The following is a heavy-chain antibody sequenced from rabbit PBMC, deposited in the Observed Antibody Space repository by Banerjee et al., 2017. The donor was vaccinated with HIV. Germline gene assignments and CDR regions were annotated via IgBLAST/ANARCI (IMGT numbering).Heavy chain of an antibody. CDR1: GFSFSSSYW. CDR3: ARDKGGYAGYDYAYL. V-gene: IGHV1S40*01. Sequence: QSLEESGGDLVKPGASLTLTCTASGFSFSSSYWICWVRQAPGKGLEWIGCIYAGSSGSTYYASWAKGRFTISKTSSTTVTLQMTSLTAADTATYFCARDKGGYAGYDYAYLWGPGTLVTVS. CDR2: IYAGSSGST. D-gene: IGHD6-1*01. J-gene: IGHJ4*01.